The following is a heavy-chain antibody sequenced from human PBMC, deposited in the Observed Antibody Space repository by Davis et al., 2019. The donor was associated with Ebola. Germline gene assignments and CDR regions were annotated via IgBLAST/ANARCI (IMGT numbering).Heavy chain of an antibody. D-gene: IGHD3-22*01. Sequence: MPSETLSLTCTVSGGSISSYYWSWIRQPPGKGLEWIGEINHSGSTKYNPSLKSRVTMSVDTSKNQFSLKLSSVTAADTAVYYCARGLTYYYDSSGYYWGQGTLVTVSS. CDR3: ARGLTYYYDSSGYY. CDR2: INHSGST. J-gene: IGHJ4*02. V-gene: IGHV4-34*01. CDR1: GGSISSYY.